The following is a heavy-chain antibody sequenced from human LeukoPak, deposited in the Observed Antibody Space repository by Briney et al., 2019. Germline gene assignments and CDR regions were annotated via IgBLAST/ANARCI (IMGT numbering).Heavy chain of an antibody. D-gene: IGHD3-10*01. J-gene: IGHJ4*02. V-gene: IGHV4-39*01. CDR2: IYYSGST. CDR1: GGSISSSSYY. Sequence: SETLSLTCTVSGGSISSSSYYWGWIRQPPGKGLGWIGSIYYSGSTYYNPSLKSRVTIPVDTSKNQFSLKLSSVTAADTAVYYCARLGSTMVRGALFDYWGQGTLVTVSS. CDR3: ARLGSTMVRGALFDY.